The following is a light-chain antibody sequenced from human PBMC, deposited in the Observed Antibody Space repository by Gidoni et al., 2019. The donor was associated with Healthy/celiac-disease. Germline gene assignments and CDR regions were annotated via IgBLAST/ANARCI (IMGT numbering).Light chain of an antibody. V-gene: IGLV1-40*01. Sequence: QAVLTQWPAVSGAPGQRVTIACTGRSSNIGAGYDVPWYHQLPVTAPKLLIYGTGNRPSGVPVRFSGSNSGTATSLAITGLQAEDEADYYCQSYDSSLSGSVFGGGTRLTVL. CDR1: SSNIGAGYD. J-gene: IGLJ3*02. CDR2: GTG. CDR3: QSYDSSLSGSV.